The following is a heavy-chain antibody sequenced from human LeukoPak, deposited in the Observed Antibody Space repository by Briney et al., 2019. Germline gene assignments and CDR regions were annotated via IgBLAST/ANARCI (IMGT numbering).Heavy chain of an antibody. J-gene: IGHJ3*02. D-gene: IGHD3-9*01. CDR1: GFTFRNYW. Sequence: GGSLRLSCAASGFTFRNYWMGWVRQAPGKGLEWVSSITGSGDTRYYADSVKGRFTISRDNSKNMLYLQMDTLRAEDTAMYYCAKPISPRDANVFDIWGQGTMVAVSS. CDR3: AKPISPRDANVFDI. V-gene: IGHV3-23*01. CDR2: ITGSGDTR.